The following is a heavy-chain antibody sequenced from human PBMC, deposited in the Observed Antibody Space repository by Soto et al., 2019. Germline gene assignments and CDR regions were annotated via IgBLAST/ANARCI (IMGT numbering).Heavy chain of an antibody. J-gene: IGHJ4*02. Sequence: TLSLTCIVSGYYISSGGSYWTWIRQHPGKGLEWIGYIYYNGNTYYNPSLKSRITISVDTSNNQFSLKLSSVTAADTAVYYCASFNDRLTPATVLHWGQGTLVTVSS. D-gene: IGHD4-4*01. CDR2: IYYNGNT. CDR3: ASFNDRLTPATVLH. CDR1: GYYISSGGSY. V-gene: IGHV4-31*03.